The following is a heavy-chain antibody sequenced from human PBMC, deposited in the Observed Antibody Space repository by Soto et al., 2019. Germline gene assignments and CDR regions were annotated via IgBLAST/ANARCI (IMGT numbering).Heavy chain of an antibody. J-gene: IGHJ6*02. CDR2: IYYAGST. D-gene: IGHD2-2*03. V-gene: IGHV4-59*08. CDR3: ARLNGYCVSTGCHGYYGMDV. CDR1: GGSMISYY. Sequence: SETLSLTCTVSGGSMISYYWSWIRQPPGRGLEWIGFIYYAGSTKYNPSLNSRVTISVDTSKNQFPLTVTSVTAADTAVYYCARLNGYCVSTGCHGYYGMDVWGQGTTVT.